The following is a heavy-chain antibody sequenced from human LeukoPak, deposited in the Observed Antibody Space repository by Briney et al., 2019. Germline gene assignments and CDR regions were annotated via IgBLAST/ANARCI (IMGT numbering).Heavy chain of an antibody. J-gene: IGHJ4*02. CDR1: GFTFSSYA. CDR2: INHSGST. D-gene: IGHD6-6*01. CDR3: ARVGEGSSSFRHFDY. V-gene: IGHV4-34*01. Sequence: PGGSLRLSCAASGFTFSSYAMSWVRQPPGKGLEWIWEINHSGSTNYNPSLKSRVTISVDTSKNQFSLKLSSVTAADTAVYYCARVGEGSSSFRHFDYWGQGTLVTVSS.